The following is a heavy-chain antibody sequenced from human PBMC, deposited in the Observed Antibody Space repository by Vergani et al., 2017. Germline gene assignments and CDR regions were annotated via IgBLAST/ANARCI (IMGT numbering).Heavy chain of an antibody. J-gene: IGHJ6*02. CDR1: GFTFSSYA. V-gene: IGHV3-23*01. D-gene: IGHD5-24*01. CDR2: ISGSGGST. Sequence: EVQLLESGGGLVQPGGSLRLSCAASGFTFSSYAMSWVRQAPGKGLEWVSAISGSGGSTYYADSVKGRFTISRDNSKNTLYLQMNSLRAEDTAVYYCARGWLQFQYYYYYGMDVWGQGTTVTVSS. CDR3: ARGWLQFQYYYYYGMDV.